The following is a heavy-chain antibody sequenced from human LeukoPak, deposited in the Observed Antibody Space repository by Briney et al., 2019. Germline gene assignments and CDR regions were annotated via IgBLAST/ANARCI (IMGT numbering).Heavy chain of an antibody. Sequence: RPGGSLRLSCAASGFTFSSYWMSWVRQAPGRGLEWVSGILWSGGSTGYADSVKGRFTISRDNAKNSLYLQMNSLRAEDTALYYCARDGGRGYTYGPPYYFDYWGQGTLVTVSS. CDR2: ILWSGGST. D-gene: IGHD5-18*01. J-gene: IGHJ4*02. CDR3: ARDGGRGYTYGPPYYFDY. CDR1: GFTFSSYW. V-gene: IGHV3-20*04.